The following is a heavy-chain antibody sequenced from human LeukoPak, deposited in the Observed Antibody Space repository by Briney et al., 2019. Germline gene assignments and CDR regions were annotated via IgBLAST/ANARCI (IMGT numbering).Heavy chain of an antibody. Sequence: GGSLRLSCAASGFTVSSNYMTWVRQAPGKGLEWVSVIYSGGSTYYADSVKGRFTISRDNSKNTLYLQMNSLRAEDTAVYYCARRAGAYSHPYDYWGQGTLVTVSS. CDR1: GFTVSSNY. D-gene: IGHD4/OR15-4a*01. V-gene: IGHV3-53*01. CDR3: ARRAGAYSHPYDY. CDR2: IYSGGST. J-gene: IGHJ4*02.